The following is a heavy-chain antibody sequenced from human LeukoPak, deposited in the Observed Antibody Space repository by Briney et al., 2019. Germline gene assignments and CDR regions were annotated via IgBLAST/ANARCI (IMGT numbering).Heavy chain of an antibody. CDR1: GFTVSSNY. CDR3: AKMRDYYDPYYFDY. J-gene: IGHJ4*02. Sequence: GGSLRLSCAASGFTVSSNYMSWVRQALGKGLERVSVIYSGGSASYADSMKGRFTISRDNSKNTLYLQMNSLRAEDTAVYYCAKMRDYYDPYYFDYWGQGTLVTVSS. CDR2: IYSGGSA. D-gene: IGHD3-22*01. V-gene: IGHV3-53*01.